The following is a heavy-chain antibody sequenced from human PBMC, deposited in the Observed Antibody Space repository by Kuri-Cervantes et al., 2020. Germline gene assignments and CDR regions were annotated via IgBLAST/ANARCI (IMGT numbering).Heavy chain of an antibody. V-gene: IGHV1-18*01. D-gene: IGHD2-15*01. CDR3: ARVCGGGSCSPYYFYGMDV. CDR1: GYTFTSYG. J-gene: IGHJ6*02. CDR2: ISAYNGNT. Sequence: ASVKVSCKASGYTFTSYGISWVRQAPGQGLEWMGWISAYNGNTNYAQKLQGRVTMTTDTSTSTAYMELRSLRSDDTAVYYCARVCGGGSCSPYYFYGMDVWGQGTTVTVSS.